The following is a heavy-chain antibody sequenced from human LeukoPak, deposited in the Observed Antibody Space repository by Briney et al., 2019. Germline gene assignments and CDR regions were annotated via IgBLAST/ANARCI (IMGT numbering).Heavy chain of an antibody. D-gene: IGHD3-22*01. J-gene: IGHJ4*02. V-gene: IGHV3-30*18. CDR3: AKAPDPYDSSGYYFVDY. CDR2: ISYDAKSS. Sequence: GGTLRLSCVTSGFTLSSYGMHWVRQVPGKGLEWVAVISYDAKSSYHVDSVKGRFTISRDNSKNTLYLQMNSLRAEDTAVYYCAKAPDPYDSSGYYFVDYWGQGTLVTVSS. CDR1: GFTLSSYG.